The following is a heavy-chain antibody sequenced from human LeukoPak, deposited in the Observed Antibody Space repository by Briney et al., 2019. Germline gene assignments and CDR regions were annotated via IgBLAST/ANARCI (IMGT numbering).Heavy chain of an antibody. CDR3: ARGPYSPDY. J-gene: IGHJ4*02. CDR1: GFTLSSYG. CDR2: IWYDGGNK. V-gene: IGHV3-33*01. D-gene: IGHD2-15*01. Sequence: GGSLRLSCEASGFTLSSYGMHWVRQAPGKGLEWVARIWYDGGNKYYTDYVKGRFTIHRNNSKNTLYLQMNSLRAEDTAVYYCARGPYSPDYWGQGTLVTVSS.